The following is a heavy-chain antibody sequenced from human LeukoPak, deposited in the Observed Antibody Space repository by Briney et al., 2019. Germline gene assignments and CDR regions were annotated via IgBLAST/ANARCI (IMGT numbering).Heavy chain of an antibody. J-gene: IGHJ4*02. Sequence: SETLSLTCTVSGGSISSYYWSWIRQPPGKGLEWIGYIYYSGSTNYNPSLKSRVTISVDTSKNQFSLKLSSVTAADTAVYYCASYSYYYDSGGYFDYWGQGTLVTVSS. CDR1: GGSISSYY. D-gene: IGHD3-22*01. CDR3: ASYSYYYDSGGYFDY. CDR2: IYYSGST. V-gene: IGHV4-59*01.